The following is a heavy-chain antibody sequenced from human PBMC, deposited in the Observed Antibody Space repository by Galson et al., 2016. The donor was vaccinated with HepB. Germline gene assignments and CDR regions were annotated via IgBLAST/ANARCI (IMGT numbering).Heavy chain of an antibody. CDR2: VYYTGSV. V-gene: IGHV4-31*03. D-gene: IGHD3-16*01. CDR3: ARGAKGVTSSAFDT. CDR1: GASISSGTYY. Sequence: TLSLTCTVSGASISSGTYYWSWIRQRPGKGLEWVGYVYYTGSVYYNPSLNSRLDMSVDTYKNQFSLNLTSVTAADTAVYFCARGAKGVTSSAFDTWGQGTLVTVSS. J-gene: IGHJ4*02.